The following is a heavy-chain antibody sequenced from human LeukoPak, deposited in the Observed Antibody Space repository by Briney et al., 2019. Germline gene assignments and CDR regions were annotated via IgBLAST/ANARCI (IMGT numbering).Heavy chain of an antibody. CDR1: GFTFSSYA. D-gene: IGHD3-22*01. CDR3: AKSDYYDSSGSLDY. J-gene: IGHJ4*02. V-gene: IGHV3-23*01. CDR2: ISGSGGST. Sequence: GGSLRLSCAASGFTFSSYAMSWVRQAPGKGLEWVSAISGSGGSTYYADSVKGRFTISRDNSKNTLYLQMNSLRAEDTAVYYCAKSDYYDSSGSLDYWGQGTLVTVSS.